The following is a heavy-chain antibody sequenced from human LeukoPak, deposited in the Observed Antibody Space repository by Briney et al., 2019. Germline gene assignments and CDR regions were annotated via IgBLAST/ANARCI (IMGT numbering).Heavy chain of an antibody. CDR2: INPSGGST. V-gene: IGHV1-46*01. J-gene: IGHJ4*02. D-gene: IGHD2-2*01. Sequence: GASVKVSCKASGHTFTSYYMHWVRQAPGQGLEWMGIINPSGGSTSYAQKFQGRVTMTRDMSTSTVYIELSSLRSEDTAVYYCARQVGSYCSSTSCPYYFDYWGQGTLVTVSS. CDR3: ARQVGSYCSSTSCPYYFDY. CDR1: GHTFTSYY.